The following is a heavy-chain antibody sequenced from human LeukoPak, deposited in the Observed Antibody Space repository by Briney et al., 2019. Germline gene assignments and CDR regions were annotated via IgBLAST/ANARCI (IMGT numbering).Heavy chain of an antibody. D-gene: IGHD3-3*01. Sequence: GGSLRLSCAASGFTFSSYAMHWVRQAPGKGLEYVSAISSNGGSTYYANSVKGRFTVSRDNSKNTLYLQMNSLRAEDTAVYYCAKDLESGYLDYWGQGTLVTVSS. J-gene: IGHJ4*02. CDR1: GFTFSSYA. CDR3: AKDLESGYLDY. CDR2: ISSNGGST. V-gene: IGHV3-64*01.